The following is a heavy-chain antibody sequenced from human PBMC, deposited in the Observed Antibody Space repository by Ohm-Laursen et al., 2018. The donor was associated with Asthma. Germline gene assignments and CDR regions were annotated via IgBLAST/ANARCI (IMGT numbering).Heavy chain of an antibody. CDR3: ARIGPKWELPGREYSLHH. D-gene: IGHD1-26*01. Sequence: SLRLSCAALGYTFSRYSIHWVRQVPGKGLEWVASISTASTFIYYADSVRGRFTTSRDNAKNSVYLQMNSLRAEDTALYYCARIGPKWELPGREYSLHHWGQGTQVTVSS. CDR2: ISTASTFI. J-gene: IGHJ1*01. V-gene: IGHV3-21*01. CDR1: GYTFSRYS.